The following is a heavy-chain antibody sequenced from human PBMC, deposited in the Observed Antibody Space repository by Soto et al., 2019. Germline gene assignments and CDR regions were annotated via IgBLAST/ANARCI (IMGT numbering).Heavy chain of an antibody. CDR1: GGSISSGGYY. V-gene: IGHV4-31*02. D-gene: IGHD4-17*01. Sequence: SETLYLTCTVSGGSISSGGYYWSWIRQHPGKGLEWIGYIYYSGSTYYNPSLKSRVTISVDTSKNQFSLKLSSVTAADTAVYYCARDRDDYGSMGPINWFDPWGQGTLVTVSS. J-gene: IGHJ5*02. CDR2: IYYSGST. CDR3: ARDRDDYGSMGPINWFDP.